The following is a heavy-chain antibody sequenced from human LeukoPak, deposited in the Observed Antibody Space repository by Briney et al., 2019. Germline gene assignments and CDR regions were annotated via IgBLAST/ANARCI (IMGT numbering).Heavy chain of an antibody. CDR2: ISGSGGST. CDR1: GFTVSGNY. J-gene: IGHJ4*02. D-gene: IGHD2-8*02. CDR3: AKGVLGPDY. Sequence: GGSLRLSCEGSGFTVSGNYMSWVRQAPGKGLEWVSAISGSGGSTYYADSVKGRFTISRDNSKNTLYLQMNSLRAEDTAVYYCAKGVLGPDYWGQGTLVTVSS. V-gene: IGHV3-23*01.